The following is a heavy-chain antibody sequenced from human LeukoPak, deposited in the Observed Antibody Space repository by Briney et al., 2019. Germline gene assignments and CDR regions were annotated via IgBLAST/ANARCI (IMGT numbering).Heavy chain of an antibody. D-gene: IGHD3-3*01. V-gene: IGHV1-18*01. CDR1: GYTFTSYG. Sequence: ASVKVSCKASGYTFTSYGISWVRQAPGQGLEWMGWISAYNGNTNYAQKLQGRVTMTTDTSTSTAHMELRSLRSDDTAVYYCARDVYDFWSGPVRDYWGQGTLVTVSS. J-gene: IGHJ4*02. CDR2: ISAYNGNT. CDR3: ARDVYDFWSGPVRDY.